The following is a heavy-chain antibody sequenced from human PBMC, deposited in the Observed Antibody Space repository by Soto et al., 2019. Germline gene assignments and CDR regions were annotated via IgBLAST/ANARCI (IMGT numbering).Heavy chain of an antibody. J-gene: IGHJ6*02. D-gene: IGHD3-10*01. Sequence: QVQLVQSGAEVKKPGASVKVSCKASGYTFTSYDINWVRQATGQGLEWMGWMNPNSGNTGYAQKFHGRGTMTRNTSISTAYMELSSLRSEDTAVYYCAREIAYGAGRRSYYGMDVWGQGTTVTVSS. CDR1: GYTFTSYD. CDR2: MNPNSGNT. V-gene: IGHV1-8*01. CDR3: AREIAYGAGRRSYYGMDV.